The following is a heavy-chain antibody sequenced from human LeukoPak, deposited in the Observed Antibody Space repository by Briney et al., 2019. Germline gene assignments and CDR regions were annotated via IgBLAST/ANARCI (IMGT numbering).Heavy chain of an antibody. CDR1: GYTFTSYG. CDR3: ARWTVSSWYHYYYYYYIDI. CDR2: ISAYNGNT. J-gene: IGHJ6*03. V-gene: IGHV1-18*01. D-gene: IGHD6-13*01. Sequence: ASVKVSCKASGYTFTSYGISWVRQAPGQGLAWMGWISAYNGNTNYAQKLQGRITMTTDTSTSTAYMELRSLRSDDTAVYYCARWTVSSWYHYYYYYYIDIWGKGTTVTISS.